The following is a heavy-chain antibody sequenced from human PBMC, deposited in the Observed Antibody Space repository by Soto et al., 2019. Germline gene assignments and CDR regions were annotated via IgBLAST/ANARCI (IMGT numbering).Heavy chain of an antibody. J-gene: IGHJ6*02. CDR2: IWYDGSEK. D-gene: IGHD1-26*01. CDR1: GFAFSSFG. Sequence: QVELVESGGGVVQPVRSLRLSCAASGFAFSSFGMHWVRQAPGKGLEWVAVIWYDGSEKYQADSVKCRLTIARDTSKSTLSLEMNDLRAADTAVYYCVREAQPMTAGGLDVWGQGTTVTVSS. CDR3: VREAQPMTAGGLDV. V-gene: IGHV3-33*01.